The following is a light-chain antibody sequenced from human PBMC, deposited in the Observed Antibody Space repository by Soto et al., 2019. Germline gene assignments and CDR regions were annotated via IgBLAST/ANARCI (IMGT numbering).Light chain of an antibody. Sequence: DIQMTQSPSSLSASVGDRVTITCRASQGISNFLAWYQQKPGKVPKLLISAASTLQSGVPCLFSGSGSGTYFTLTITSLQPEDAATYYCQKYSSVITFGQGTRLEIK. V-gene: IGKV1-27*01. CDR1: QGISNF. J-gene: IGKJ5*01. CDR3: QKYSSVIT. CDR2: AAS.